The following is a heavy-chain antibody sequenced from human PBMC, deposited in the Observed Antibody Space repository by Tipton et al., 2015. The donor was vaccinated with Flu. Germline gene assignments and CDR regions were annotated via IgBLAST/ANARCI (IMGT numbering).Heavy chain of an antibody. CDR1: GFTFSSYA. V-gene: IGHV3-33*01. CDR2: IWYDGSNK. CDR3: ARGYDILTDGGGYFDY. J-gene: IGHJ4*02. Sequence: SLRLSCAASGFTFSSYAMHWVRQAPGKGLEWVAGIWYDGSNKYYADSVKGRFTISRDNSKNTLYLLMNSLRAEDTAVYYCARGYDILTDGGGYFDYWGQGTLVTVSS. D-gene: IGHD3-9*01.